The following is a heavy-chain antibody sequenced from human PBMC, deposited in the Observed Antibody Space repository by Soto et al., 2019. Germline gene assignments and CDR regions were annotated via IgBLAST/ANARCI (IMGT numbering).Heavy chain of an antibody. Sequence: SLRLSCAASGFTFSSYGTHWVRQAPGKGLEWVAVISYDGSNKYYADSVKGRFTISRDNSKNTLYLQMNSLRAEDTAVYYCAKDQQGAPFAYWGQGTLVTVSS. D-gene: IGHD1-26*01. CDR2: ISYDGSNK. CDR1: GFTFSSYG. V-gene: IGHV3-30*18. CDR3: AKDQQGAPFAY. J-gene: IGHJ4*02.